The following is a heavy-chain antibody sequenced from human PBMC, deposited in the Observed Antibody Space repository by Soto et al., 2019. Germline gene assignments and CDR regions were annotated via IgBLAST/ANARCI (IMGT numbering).Heavy chain of an antibody. D-gene: IGHD7-27*01. CDR2: ISAYDGNT. Sequence: GASVKVSCKASGYTFTSYGISWVRQAPGQGLEWMGWISAYDGNTNYAQKLQGRVTMTTDTPTSTAYMELRSLRSDDTAVYYCARTRPLLGIPNHFDYWGQGTLVTVSS. CDR1: GYTFTSYG. V-gene: IGHV1-18*01. CDR3: ARTRPLLGIPNHFDY. J-gene: IGHJ4*02.